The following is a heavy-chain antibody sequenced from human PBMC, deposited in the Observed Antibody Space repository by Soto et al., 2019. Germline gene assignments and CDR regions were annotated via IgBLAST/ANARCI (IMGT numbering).Heavy chain of an antibody. CDR3: ARGHVVREDYYYGMDV. CDR1: GGSSSCYY. V-gene: IGHV4-34*01. Sequence: SETLSLTCAVYGGSSSCYYWSWIRQPPGKGLEWIGEINHSGSTNYNPSLKSRVTISVDTSKNQFSLKLSSVTAADTAVYYCARGHVVREDYYYGMDVWGQGTTVTVSS. D-gene: IGHD3-22*01. CDR2: INHSGST. J-gene: IGHJ6*02.